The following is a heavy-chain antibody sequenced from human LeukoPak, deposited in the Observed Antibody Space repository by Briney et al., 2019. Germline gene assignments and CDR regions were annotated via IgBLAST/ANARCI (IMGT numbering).Heavy chain of an antibody. V-gene: IGHV1-2*02. J-gene: IGHJ3*02. D-gene: IGHD3-22*01. Sequence: GASVKVSCKASGYTFTGYYMHWVRQAPGQGLEWMGWINPNSGGTNYAQKFQGRVTMTRDTSISTAYMELSRLRSDDTAVYYCARDYYDSSGYLGGDDAFDIWGQGTMVIVSS. CDR2: INPNSGGT. CDR1: GYTFTGYY. CDR3: ARDYYDSSGYLGGDDAFDI.